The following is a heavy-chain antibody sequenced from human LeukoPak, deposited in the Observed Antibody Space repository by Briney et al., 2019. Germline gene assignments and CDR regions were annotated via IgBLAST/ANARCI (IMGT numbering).Heavy chain of an antibody. J-gene: IGHJ4*02. CDR2: IYHNGST. V-gene: IGHV4-30-2*01. CDR1: GGSISSGGYS. D-gene: IGHD4-17*01. Sequence: SETLSLTCAVSGGSISSGGYSWSWIRQPPGKGLEWIGYIYHNGSTYYNPSLKSRVTISVDRSKNQFSLKLSSVTAADTAVYYCARATYGDYYFDYWGQGTLVTVSS. CDR3: ARATYGDYYFDY.